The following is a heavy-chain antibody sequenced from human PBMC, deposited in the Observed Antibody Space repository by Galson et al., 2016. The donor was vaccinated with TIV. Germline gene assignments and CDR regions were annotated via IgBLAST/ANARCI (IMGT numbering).Heavy chain of an antibody. Sequence: QSGAEVKKPGESLKISCKASGYSLTTFWIGWVRQMPGKGLEWMGVIYLEDSDTRYSPSFQGQVTISADKSIRTAYLQWSSLKASDTAIYYCAKIGYCYSTTDCYAYDAFHIWGQGTMVSVSS. CDR1: GYSLTTFW. CDR2: IYLEDSDT. J-gene: IGHJ3*02. V-gene: IGHV5-51*01. D-gene: IGHD2-2*03. CDR3: AKIGYCYSTTDCYAYDAFHI.